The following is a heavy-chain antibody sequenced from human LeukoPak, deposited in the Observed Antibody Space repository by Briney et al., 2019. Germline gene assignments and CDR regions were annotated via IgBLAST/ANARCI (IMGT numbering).Heavy chain of an antibody. V-gene: IGHV3-15*01. J-gene: IGHJ4*02. D-gene: IGHD3-22*01. CDR1: GFTFSDTW. Sequence: PGGSLRLSCVTSGFTFSDTWMSWVRQAPGKGLEWVGRIKRKVDDETKNYAAPVRGRFTISRDDSKNTVYSKMDSLRTEDTAVYYCTADTFESSRYSHDYWGQGTLVTVSS. CDR2: IKRKVDDETK. CDR3: TADTFESSRYSHDY.